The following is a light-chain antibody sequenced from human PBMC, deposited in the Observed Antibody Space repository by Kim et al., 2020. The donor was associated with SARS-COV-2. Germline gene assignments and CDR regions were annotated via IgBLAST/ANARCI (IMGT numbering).Light chain of an antibody. J-gene: IGKJ1*01. CDR1: QSISTY. V-gene: IGKV1-39*01. CDR2: AAS. Sequence: DIQMTQSPSSLSASVGDRVTITCRASQSISTYLNWYLQKPGKAPKVLIYAASSLQSGVPSRFSGSGSGTDFTLTISSLQPEDFATYYCQQGYSAPRTFGQGTKVDIK. CDR3: QQGYSAPRT.